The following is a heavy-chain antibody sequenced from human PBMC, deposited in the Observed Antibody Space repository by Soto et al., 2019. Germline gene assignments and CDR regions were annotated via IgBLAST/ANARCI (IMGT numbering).Heavy chain of an antibody. CDR1: GGTFSSYT. CDR2: IIPILGIA. D-gene: IGHD5-12*01. V-gene: IGHV1-69*08. Sequence: QVQLVQSGAGVKNPGSSVKVSCKASGGTFSSYTISWVRQAPGQGLAWMGGIIPILGIANYAQKFYGRGTITADKSTRSPYMDLSSLRSEDTAVYSCTREVVAMATITRTRYFDLWGGGTLVAVSS. J-gene: IGHJ2*01. CDR3: TREVVAMATITRTRYFDL.